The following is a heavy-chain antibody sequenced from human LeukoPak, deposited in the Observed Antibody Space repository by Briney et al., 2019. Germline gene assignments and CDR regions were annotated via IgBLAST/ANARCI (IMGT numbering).Heavy chain of an antibody. J-gene: IGHJ5*02. D-gene: IGHD6-19*01. CDR3: ARGLAVAGSSWFDP. Sequence: GGSLRLSCAASGFTFSSYWMHWVRQVPGKGLVWVSRIDSDGSSRSYVDSVMGRFTISRDNAKNTLYLQLDSLRAEDTAVYYCARGLAVAGSSWFDPWGQGTLVSVSS. CDR2: IDSDGSSR. CDR1: GFTFSSYW. V-gene: IGHV3-74*01.